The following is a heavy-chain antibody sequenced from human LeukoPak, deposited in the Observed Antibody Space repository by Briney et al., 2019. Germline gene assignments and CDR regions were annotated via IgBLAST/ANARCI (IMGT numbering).Heavy chain of an antibody. D-gene: IGHD3-16*01. Sequence: GGSLRLSCAASGFSFSSYAMTWARQAPVKGLEWVSAISGDGTRTYYADSVKGRFTISRDNSKNTLYLEMSSLRVEDTAIYYCAKWPEGAMDHFDYWGQGTLVTVSS. J-gene: IGHJ4*02. CDR1: GFSFSSYA. CDR2: ISGDGTRT. CDR3: AKWPEGAMDHFDY. V-gene: IGHV3-23*01.